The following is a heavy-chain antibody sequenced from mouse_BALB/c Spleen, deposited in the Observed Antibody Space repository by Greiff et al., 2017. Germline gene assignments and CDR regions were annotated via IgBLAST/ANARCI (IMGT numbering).Heavy chain of an antibody. J-gene: IGHJ3*01. D-gene: IGHD1-2*01. CDR2: ISYSGST. V-gene: IGHV3-2*02. CDR3: ATRITTATAWFAY. Sequence: EVKLQESGPGLVKPSQSLSLTCTVTGYSITSDYAWNWIRQFPGNKLEWMGYISYSGSTSYNPSLKSRITITRDTSKNQFFLQLNSVTTEDTATYYCATRITTATAWFAYWGQGTLVTVSA. CDR1: GYSITSDYA.